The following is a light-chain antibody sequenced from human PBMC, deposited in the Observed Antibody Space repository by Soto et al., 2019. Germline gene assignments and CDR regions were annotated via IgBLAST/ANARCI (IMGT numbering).Light chain of an antibody. J-gene: IGLJ1*01. Sequence: HSALTQPPSASGSPGQSVTISCTGTSSDVCLYHYISWYQHRPGTAPKLIIYEVSKRPSGVPDRLSGFKYGNTASLTVSGLQAEDEADYYCSSYAGNSRYVFGTGTKVTVL. V-gene: IGLV2-8*01. CDR1: SSDVCLYHY. CDR2: EVS. CDR3: SSYAGNSRYV.